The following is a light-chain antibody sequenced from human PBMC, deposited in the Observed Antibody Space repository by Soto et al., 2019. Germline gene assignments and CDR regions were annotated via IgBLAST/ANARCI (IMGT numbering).Light chain of an antibody. CDR2: DVS. V-gene: IGLV2-14*01. J-gene: IGLJ2*01. Sequence: QSALTQPASVSGSPRQSITISCTGTSSDVGGYNYVSWYQQHPGKAPKLMIYDVSNRPSGVSNNFSGSRSGNTASLTISGLQAEDEADYYCSSYTSSSTVVFGGGTKLTVL. CDR3: SSYTSSSTVV. CDR1: SSDVGGYNY.